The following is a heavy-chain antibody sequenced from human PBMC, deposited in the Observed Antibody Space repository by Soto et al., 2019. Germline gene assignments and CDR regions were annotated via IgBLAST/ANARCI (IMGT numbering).Heavy chain of an antibody. D-gene: IGHD4-4*01. Sequence: QVQLVQSGAEVKKPGASVKVSCKASGYTFTSYYMHWVRQAPGQGLEWMGIINPSGGSTSYAQKFQGRVTMTRDTSTSTVYMELSSLRSEDTAVYYCARESLSHYSNYEFDYWGQGTLVTVSS. CDR2: INPSGGST. J-gene: IGHJ4*02. V-gene: IGHV1-46*03. CDR3: ARESLSHYSNYEFDY. CDR1: GYTFTSYY.